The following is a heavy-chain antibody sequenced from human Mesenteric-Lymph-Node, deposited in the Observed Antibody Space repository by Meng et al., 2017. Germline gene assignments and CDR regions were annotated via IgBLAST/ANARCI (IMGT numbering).Heavy chain of an antibody. V-gene: IGHV4-30-4*01. CDR1: GASIISGDYY. CDR2: IYYSVST. Sequence: VQLQGSGPGPVKPSQTLSPTCTVSGASIISGDYYWSWTRQPPGKRLEWIGYIYYSVSTYYNPSLKSRVTISVDTSKNQFSLKLSSVTAADTAVYYCARGYYDSSGYGYWYFDLWGRGTLVTVSS. J-gene: IGHJ2*01. CDR3: ARGYYDSSGYGYWYFDL. D-gene: IGHD3-22*01.